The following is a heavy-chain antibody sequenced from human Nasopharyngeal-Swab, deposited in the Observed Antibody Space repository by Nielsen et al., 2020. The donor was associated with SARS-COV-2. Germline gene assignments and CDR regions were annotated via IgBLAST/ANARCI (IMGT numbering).Heavy chain of an antibody. J-gene: IGHJ4*02. Sequence: ASVKVFCKASGYSFRSYGINWVRQAPGQGLEWMGWISIYNADRNYAEKFQGRVSMTTDTSTTTAFMELTSLRSDDTAVYYCARDVEEWLVVPSLSFDHWGQGTLVTVSS. CDR3: ARDVEEWLVVPSLSFDH. V-gene: IGHV1-18*01. CDR2: ISIYNADR. CDR1: GYSFRSYG. D-gene: IGHD5-18*01.